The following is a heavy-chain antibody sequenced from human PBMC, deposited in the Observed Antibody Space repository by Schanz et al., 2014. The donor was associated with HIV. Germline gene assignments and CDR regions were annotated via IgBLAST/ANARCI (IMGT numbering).Heavy chain of an antibody. V-gene: IGHV3-66*01. D-gene: IGHD4-17*01. CDR1: GFNVSNNY. CDR2: IHSDGTK. Sequence: VQLVESGGGVVQPGRSLRLSCAASGFNVSNNYVSWVRQAPGKGLEWVSVIHSDGTKYYADSVKGRFIISRDNSKNTLYLQMNSLRAEDTAVYYCARDNRGDYCLDYWGQGTLVTVSS. CDR3: ARDNRGDYCLDY. J-gene: IGHJ4*02.